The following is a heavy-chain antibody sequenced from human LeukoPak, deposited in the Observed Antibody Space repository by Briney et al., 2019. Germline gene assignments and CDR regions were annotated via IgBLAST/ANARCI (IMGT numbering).Heavy chain of an antibody. Sequence: GGSLRLSCAASGFTFSNYWMGWVRQPPGKGLQWVANIKEDGSEKYYVDSVKGRFTISRDNAKNSVYLQMNSLRVEDTAVYYCVRRPFGADYCGQGTLVTVSS. D-gene: IGHD3-10*01. J-gene: IGHJ4*02. V-gene: IGHV3-7*01. CDR2: IKEDGSEK. CDR3: VRRPFGADY. CDR1: GFTFSNYW.